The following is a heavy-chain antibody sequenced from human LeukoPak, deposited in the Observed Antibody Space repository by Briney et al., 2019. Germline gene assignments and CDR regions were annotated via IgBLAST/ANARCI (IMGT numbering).Heavy chain of an antibody. CDR1: GFTFSSCG. J-gene: IGHJ4*02. D-gene: IGHD6-6*01. CDR2: ISYDGSNK. Sequence: GGSLRLSCVASGFTFSSCGMHWVRQAPGKGLEWVAVISYDGSNKYYADSVKGRFTISRDNSKNTLYLQMNSLRAEDTAVYYCAKYRYSSSAIDYWGQGTLVTVSS. V-gene: IGHV3-30*06. CDR3: AKYRYSSSAIDY.